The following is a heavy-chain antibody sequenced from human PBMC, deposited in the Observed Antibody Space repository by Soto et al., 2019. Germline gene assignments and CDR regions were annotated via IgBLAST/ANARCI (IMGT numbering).Heavy chain of an antibody. CDR2: IYYSGST. D-gene: IGHD6-6*01. V-gene: IGHV4-31*03. CDR1: GGSISSGGYY. Sequence: QVQLQESGPGLVKPSQTLSLTCTVSGGSISSGGYYWSWIRQHPGKGLEWIGYIYYSGSTYFNPSLKSRLTISVDTSKNQFSLQLSSVTAADTAVYYCARAGHNSSSEGANWFDPWGQGTLVTVSS. CDR3: ARAGHNSSSEGANWFDP. J-gene: IGHJ5*02.